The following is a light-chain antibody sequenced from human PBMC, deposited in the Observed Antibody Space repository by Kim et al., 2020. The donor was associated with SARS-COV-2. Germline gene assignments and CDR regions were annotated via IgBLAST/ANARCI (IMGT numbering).Light chain of an antibody. J-gene: IGLJ3*02. CDR2: QDS. CDR1: KLGDKY. CDR3: QAWDSSTNLV. V-gene: IGLV3-1*01. Sequence: SYELTQPPSVSVSPGQTASITCSGDKLGDKYACWYQQKPGQSPVLVISQDSKRPSGIPERFSGSNSGNTATLTISGTQAMDEADYYCQAWDSSTNLVFGG.